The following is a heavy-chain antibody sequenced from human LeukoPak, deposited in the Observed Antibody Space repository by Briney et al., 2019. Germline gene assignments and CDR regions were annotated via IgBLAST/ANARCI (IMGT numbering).Heavy chain of an antibody. J-gene: IGHJ4*02. V-gene: IGHV4-31*03. CDR2: IYYSGST. CDR3: ARGTYYYDSSGFRFGYYFDY. CDR1: GGSISSGGYY. D-gene: IGHD3-22*01. Sequence: SQTLSLTCTASGGSISSGGYYWSWIRQHPGKGLEWIGYIYYSGSTYYNPSLKSRVTISVDTSKNQFSLKLSSVTAADTAVYYCARGTYYYDSSGFRFGYYFDYWGQGTLVTVSS.